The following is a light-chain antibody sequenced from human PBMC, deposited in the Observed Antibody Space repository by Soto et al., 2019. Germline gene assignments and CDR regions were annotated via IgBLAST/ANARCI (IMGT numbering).Light chain of an antibody. CDR1: TGAVTSGYY. V-gene: IGLV7-43*01. J-gene: IGLJ3*02. Sequence: QTVVTQEPSLTVSPGGTVTLTCASSTGAVTSGYYPNWFQQKPGQAPRTLIYNTSNKHSWTPARFSGSLLGGKAALTLSGVQPEDEAEYYCLLYFGGAQVFGGGTKLTVL. CDR2: NTS. CDR3: LLYFGGAQV.